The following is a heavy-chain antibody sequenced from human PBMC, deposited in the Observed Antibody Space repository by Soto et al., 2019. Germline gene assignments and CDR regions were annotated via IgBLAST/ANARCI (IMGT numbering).Heavy chain of an antibody. Sequence: PGGSLRLSCAASGFTFSSYAMSWVRQAPGKGLEWVSVISGSGGSTYYADSVKGRFTISRDNSKNTLYLQMNSLRAEDTAVYYCAKVDCSTTSCFLGYMDVWGKGTTVTGSS. CDR2: ISGSGGST. CDR1: GFTFSSYA. V-gene: IGHV3-23*01. D-gene: IGHD2-2*01. CDR3: AKVDCSTTSCFLGYMDV. J-gene: IGHJ6*03.